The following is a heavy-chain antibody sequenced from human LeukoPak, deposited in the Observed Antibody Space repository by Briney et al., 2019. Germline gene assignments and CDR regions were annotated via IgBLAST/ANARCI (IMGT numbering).Heavy chain of an antibody. CDR3: AKVPAGNKVEY. Sequence: GGSLRLSRAASGVTFTNYAMTWVRQAPGKRLEWVSGISISGGSTDYADSVKGRFTISRDNSKNTLYLQMNSLRAEDTAVYYCAKVPAGNKVEYWGQGTLVTVSS. D-gene: IGHD6-19*01. V-gene: IGHV3-23*01. CDR2: ISISGGST. J-gene: IGHJ4*02. CDR1: GVTFTNYA.